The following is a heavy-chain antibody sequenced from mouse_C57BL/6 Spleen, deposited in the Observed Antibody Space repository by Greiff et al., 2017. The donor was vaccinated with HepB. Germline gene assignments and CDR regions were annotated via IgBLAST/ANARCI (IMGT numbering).Heavy chain of an antibody. CDR3: ARGPYYYGSSSYAMDY. V-gene: IGHV1-53*01. CDR1: GYTFTSYW. D-gene: IGHD1-1*01. J-gene: IGHJ4*01. Sequence: QVHVKQSGTELVKPGASVKLSCKASGYTFTSYWMHWVKQRPGQGLEWIGNINPSNGGTNYNEKFKSKATLTVDKSSSTAYMQLSSLTSEDSAVYYCARGPYYYGSSSYAMDYWGQGTSVTVSS. CDR2: INPSNGGT.